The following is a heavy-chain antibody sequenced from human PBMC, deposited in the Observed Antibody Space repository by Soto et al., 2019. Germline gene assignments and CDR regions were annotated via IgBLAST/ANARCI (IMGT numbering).Heavy chain of an antibody. J-gene: IGHJ4*02. D-gene: IGHD4-17*01. Sequence: QVQLVQSGAEVKKPGASVKVSCKASGYTFTGYYMHWVRQAPGQGLEWMGWINPNSGGTNYAQKFQGRVNMTRETSISTAYMELSRLRSDDKAVYYGARVNDYGDYGVPDSWGQGTLVPVSS. CDR2: INPNSGGT. V-gene: IGHV1-2*02. CDR3: ARVNDYGDYGVPDS. CDR1: GYTFTGYY.